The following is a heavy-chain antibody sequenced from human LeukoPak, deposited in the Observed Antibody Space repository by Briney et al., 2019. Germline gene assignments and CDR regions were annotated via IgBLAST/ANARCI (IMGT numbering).Heavy chain of an antibody. D-gene: IGHD6-13*01. J-gene: IGHJ4*02. V-gene: IGHV4-39*07. CDR1: GGSISSSSYY. Sequence: SETLSLTCTVSGGSISSSSYYWGWIRQPPGKGLEWIGSIYYSGSTYYNPSLKSRVTISVDTSKNQFSLKLSSVTAADTAVYYCARDSHSSSWYGDYFDYWGQGTLVTVSS. CDR2: IYYSGST. CDR3: ARDSHSSSWYGDYFDY.